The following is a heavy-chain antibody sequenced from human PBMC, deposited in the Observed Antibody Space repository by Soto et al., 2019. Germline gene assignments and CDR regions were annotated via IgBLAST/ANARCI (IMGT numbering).Heavy chain of an antibody. D-gene: IGHD6-19*01. V-gene: IGHV3-30*03. CDR1: GFTFSGYG. Sequence: QVQLVESGGGVVQPGTSLRLSCAASGFTFSGYGVHWVRQAPGKGLEWVATISYDETATYYSDSVKGRFTISRDNSKNTLFLQINSLRAAYSARYYCATGREWLVAWDIVSLGQGTLVTVSS. CDR2: ISYDETAT. J-gene: IGHJ5*02. CDR3: ATGREWLVAWDIVS.